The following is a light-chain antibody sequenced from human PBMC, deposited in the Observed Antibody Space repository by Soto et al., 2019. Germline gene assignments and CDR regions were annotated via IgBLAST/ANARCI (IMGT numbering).Light chain of an antibody. J-gene: IGLJ2*01. CDR3: LVYYGGSVV. V-gene: IGLV7-43*01. CDR1: TGAVTSGYY. Sequence: QAVVTQEPSLTVSPGGTVTLTCASSTGAVTSGYYPNWFQQKPGQAPRALIYSTSNKYSWTPARFSGSLLGGKAALTLSGVQPEDEAEYYCLVYYGGSVVFGGGTKLTVL. CDR2: STS.